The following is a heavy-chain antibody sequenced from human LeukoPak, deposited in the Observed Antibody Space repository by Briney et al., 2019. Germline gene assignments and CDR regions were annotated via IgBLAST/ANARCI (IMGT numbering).Heavy chain of an antibody. J-gene: IGHJ4*02. Sequence: SETLSLTCTVSGGSISSYYWIWVRQPAGKGLEWIGRIYTSGSTNYNPSLKSRVTISVDTSKNQFSLKLSSVTAADTAVYYCARQQLVGDFDYWGQGTLVTVSS. V-gene: IGHV4-4*07. CDR1: GGSISSYY. D-gene: IGHD6-13*01. CDR3: ARQQLVGDFDY. CDR2: IYTSGST.